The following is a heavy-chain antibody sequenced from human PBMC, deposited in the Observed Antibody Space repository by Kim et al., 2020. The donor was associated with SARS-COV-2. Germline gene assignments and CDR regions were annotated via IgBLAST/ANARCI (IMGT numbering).Heavy chain of an antibody. D-gene: IGHD3-10*01. Sequence: SETLSLTCTVSGGSISSSSYYWGWIRQPPGKGLEWIGRIYYSGSTYYNPSLKSRVTISVDTSKNQFSLKLSSVTAADTAVYYCASPYGSGSYQMGYYFDYWGQGTLVTVSS. CDR1: GGSISSSSYY. CDR3: ASPYGSGSYQMGYYFDY. V-gene: IGHV4-39*01. CDR2: IYYSGST. J-gene: IGHJ4*02.